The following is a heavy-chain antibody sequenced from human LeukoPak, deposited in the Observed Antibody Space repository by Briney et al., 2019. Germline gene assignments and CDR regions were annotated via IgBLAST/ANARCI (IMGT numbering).Heavy chain of an antibody. CDR1: GGSISSSTYY. D-gene: IGHD6-13*01. Sequence: SETLSLTCTVSGGSISSSTYYWGWIRQPPGKGLEWIGYIYYSGSTNYNPSLKSRVTISVDTSKNQFSLKLSSVTAADTAVYYCARGLSSWYYYFDYWGQGTLVAVSS. V-gene: IGHV4-61*05. CDR2: IYYSGST. CDR3: ARGLSSWYYYFDY. J-gene: IGHJ4*02.